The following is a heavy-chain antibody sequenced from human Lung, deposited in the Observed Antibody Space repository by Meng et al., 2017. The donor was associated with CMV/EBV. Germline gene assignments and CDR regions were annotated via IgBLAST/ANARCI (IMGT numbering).Heavy chain of an antibody. J-gene: IGHJ4*02. CDR2: IRYDGSNK. Sequence: GESLKISCAASGFCFSNYDMHWVRQAPGKGLEWVAIIRYDGSNKYNTDSVKGRFTISRDNSKNTLSLQMNSLGAEDTAVYYCAKNGQGTSGWFYFDLWGQGTLVXVSS. CDR3: AKNGQGTSGWFYFDL. V-gene: IGHV3-30*02. CDR1: GFCFSNYD. D-gene: IGHD6-19*01.